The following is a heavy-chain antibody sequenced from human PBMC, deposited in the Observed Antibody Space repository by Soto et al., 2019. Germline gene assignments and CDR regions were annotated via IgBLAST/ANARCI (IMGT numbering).Heavy chain of an antibody. CDR1: GGTFSSYT. V-gene: IGHV1-69*08. CDR2: IIPILGIA. Sequence: QVQLVQSGAEVKKPGSSVKVSCKASGGTFSSYTISWVRQAPGQGLEWMGRIIPILGIANYAQKFQGRVTITADKSTSTAYRELSSLRSEDTAVYYCARDAGTRFDYWGQGTLVTVSS. CDR3: ARDAGTRFDY. D-gene: IGHD1-1*01. J-gene: IGHJ4*02.